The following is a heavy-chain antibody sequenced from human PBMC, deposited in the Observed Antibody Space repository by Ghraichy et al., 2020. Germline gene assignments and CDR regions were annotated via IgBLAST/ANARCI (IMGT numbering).Heavy chain of an antibody. Sequence: LSLTCAASGFTFSSYAMHWVRQAPGKGLEWVAVISYDGSNKYYADSVKGRFTISRDNSKNTLYLQMNSLRAEDTAVYYCARTSRDGYNSWRGVFDYWGQGTLVTVSS. CDR3: ARTSRDGYNSWRGVFDY. J-gene: IGHJ4*02. CDR2: ISYDGSNK. CDR1: GFTFSSYA. D-gene: IGHD5-24*01. V-gene: IGHV3-30-3*01.